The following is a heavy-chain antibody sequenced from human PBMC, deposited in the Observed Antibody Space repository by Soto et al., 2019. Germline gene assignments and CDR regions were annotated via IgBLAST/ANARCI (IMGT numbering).Heavy chain of an antibody. J-gene: IGHJ4*02. Sequence: SETLSLTCTISGVSISGYYCSWIRQPPGKGLEYIGYIFYTGTTNYNASLQSRGTFSVDTSTNQASLLLKSVTAADTTAYYCAGSGHTFGGAVWGQGALVTVSS. CDR2: IFYTGTT. CDR1: GVSISGYY. CDR3: AGSGHTFGGAV. V-gene: IGHV4-59*01. D-gene: IGHD3-16*01.